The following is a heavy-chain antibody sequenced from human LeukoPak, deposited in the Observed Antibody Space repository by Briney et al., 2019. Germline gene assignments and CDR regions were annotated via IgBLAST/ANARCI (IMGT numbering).Heavy chain of an antibody. Sequence: GGSLRLSCAASGFTFSSYWMHWVRQAPGKGLEWVSYISSSGSTIYYADSVKGRFTISRDNAKNSLYLQMNSLRAEDTAVYYCARDGDIVVVVAAPTFDYWGQGTLVTVSS. D-gene: IGHD2-15*01. CDR3: ARDGDIVVVVAAPTFDY. V-gene: IGHV3-48*04. J-gene: IGHJ4*02. CDR2: ISSSGSTI. CDR1: GFTFSSYW.